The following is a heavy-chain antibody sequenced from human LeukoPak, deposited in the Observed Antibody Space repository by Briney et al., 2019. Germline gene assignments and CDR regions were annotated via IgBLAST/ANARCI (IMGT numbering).Heavy chain of an antibody. V-gene: IGHV1-18*01. CDR3: AREGNVLDDFWSGYSASYGMDV. CDR2: ISAYNGNT. CDR1: GYTFTSYD. Sequence: ASVKVSCKASGYTFTSYDINWVRQAPGQGLEWMGWISAYNGNTNYAQKLQGRVTMTTDTSTSTAYMELRSLRSDDTAVYYCAREGNVLDDFWSGYSASYGMDVWGQGTTVTVSS. D-gene: IGHD3-3*01. J-gene: IGHJ6*02.